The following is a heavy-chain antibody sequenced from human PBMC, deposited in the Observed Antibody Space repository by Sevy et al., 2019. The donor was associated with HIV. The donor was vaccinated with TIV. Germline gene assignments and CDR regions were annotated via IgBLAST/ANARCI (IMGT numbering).Heavy chain of an antibody. CDR2: INPNSGGT. CDR1: GYTFTGYY. Sequence: ASVKVSCKASGYTFTGYYMHWVRQAPGQGLEWMGWINPNSGGTNYAQKFQGRVTMTRDTSISTAYMELSRLRSDDTAVYYCARDGGYCTNGVCYNDWFDPLGQGTLVTVSS. CDR3: ARDGGYCTNGVCYNDWFDP. J-gene: IGHJ5*02. V-gene: IGHV1-2*02. D-gene: IGHD2-8*01.